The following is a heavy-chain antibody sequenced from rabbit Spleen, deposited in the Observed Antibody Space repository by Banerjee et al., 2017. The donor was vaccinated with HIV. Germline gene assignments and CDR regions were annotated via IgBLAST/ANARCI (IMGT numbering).Heavy chain of an antibody. Sequence: QEQLVESGGGLVQPGGSLKLSCKASGFDFSTYSMSWDRQAPGKGLEWIACIDVDVGRSYYAIWAKGRFTISKISSTTMTLQMTSLTAADTATYFCASGPNSGVDYRGLWGPGTLVTVS. D-gene: IGHD1-1*01. V-gene: IGHV1S45*01. J-gene: IGHJ4*01. CDR1: GFDFSTYS. CDR3: ASGPNSGVDYRGL. CDR2: IDVDVGRS.